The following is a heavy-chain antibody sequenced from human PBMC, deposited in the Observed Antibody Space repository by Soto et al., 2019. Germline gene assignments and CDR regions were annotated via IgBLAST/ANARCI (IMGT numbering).Heavy chain of an antibody. D-gene: IGHD3-22*01. CDR3: AREGRITMIVVVITTGYYFDY. CDR1: GFTFSSYA. CDR2: ISYDGSNK. Sequence: QVQLVESGGGVVQPGRSLRLSCAASGFTFSSYAMHWVRQAPGKGLEWVAVISYDGSNKYYADSVKGRFTISRDNSKNTLYLQMNSLRAEDTAVYYCAREGRITMIVVVITTGYYFDYWGQGTLVTVSS. V-gene: IGHV3-30-3*01. J-gene: IGHJ4*02.